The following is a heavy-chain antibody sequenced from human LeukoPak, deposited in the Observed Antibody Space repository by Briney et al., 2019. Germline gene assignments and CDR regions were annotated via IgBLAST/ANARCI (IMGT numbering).Heavy chain of an antibody. CDR3: ARDLRAGGTWSYGVYFDL. Sequence: GGSLRLSCAASGFTFRSYSMSWVRQAPGRGLEWVANIKEDGSEKNYVDSVKGRFTISRDNAKNSVYLLLNSLTPEDTAVYYCARDLRAGGTWSYGVYFDLWGRGTLVTVSS. V-gene: IGHV3-7*01. D-gene: IGHD4-17*01. CDR2: IKEDGSEK. CDR1: GFTFRSYS. J-gene: IGHJ2*01.